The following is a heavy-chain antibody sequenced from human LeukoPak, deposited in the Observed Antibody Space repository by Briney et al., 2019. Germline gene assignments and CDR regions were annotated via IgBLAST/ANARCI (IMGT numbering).Heavy chain of an antibody. CDR2: IYYSGST. Sequence: PSQTLSLTCTVSGGSISSGGYYWSWIRQHPGKGQEWIVYIYYSGSTYYNPSLKSRVTISVDTSKNQFSLKLSSVTAADTAVYYCARLKSSIAARFYFDYWGQGTLVTVSS. CDR3: ARLKSSIAARFYFDY. CDR1: GGSISSGGYY. D-gene: IGHD6-6*01. J-gene: IGHJ4*02. V-gene: IGHV4-31*03.